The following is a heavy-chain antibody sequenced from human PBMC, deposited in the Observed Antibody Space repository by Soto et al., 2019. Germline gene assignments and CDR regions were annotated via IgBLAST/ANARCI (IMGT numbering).Heavy chain of an antibody. J-gene: IGHJ6*02. CDR1: GYPFTGPY. CDR3: ARDFRTYSHGVDV. D-gene: IGHD4-4*01. Sequence: QAQLVQSGTEVKKPGASVKVSCKASGYPFTGPYIYWVRQAPGQGLEWMGWINPSSGGTEFAEKIQGRVTMTRDTSIRTVFLELNSLTSDDTGVYFCARDFRTYSHGVDVWGQGTAVTVSS. CDR2: INPSSGGT. V-gene: IGHV1-2*02.